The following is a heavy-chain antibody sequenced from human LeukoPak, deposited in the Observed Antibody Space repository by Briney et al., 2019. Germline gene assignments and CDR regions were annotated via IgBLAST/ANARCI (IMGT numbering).Heavy chain of an antibody. CDR2: INESGST. J-gene: IGHJ5*02. CDR1: GGSFSGYY. Sequence: PSETLSLTCGVSGGSFSGYYWSWIRQSPGKGLEWIGEINESGSTDYNPSLMSRVTISLDTSKNQFSLKLSSVTAADTAVYYCARLGYSSGWSNWFDPWGQGTLVTVSS. D-gene: IGHD6-19*01. CDR3: ARLGYSSGWSNWFDP. V-gene: IGHV4-34*01.